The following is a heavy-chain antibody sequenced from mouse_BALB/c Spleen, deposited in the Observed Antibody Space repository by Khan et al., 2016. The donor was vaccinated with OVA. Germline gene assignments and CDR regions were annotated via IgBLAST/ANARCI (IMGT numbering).Heavy chain of an antibody. CDR3: ARPAYDGYYDY. Sequence: QVQLTESGPELVRPGVSVKISCKGSGYTFTDYAMYWVKQSHAKSLEWIGLISTYSGNTNYNQKFWGKATMTVDKSSSTAYMELARLTSEDSAIYYCARPAYDGYYDYWGQGTTLTVSS. CDR1: GYTFTDYA. D-gene: IGHD2-3*01. CDR2: ISTYSGNT. V-gene: IGHV1S137*01. J-gene: IGHJ2*01.